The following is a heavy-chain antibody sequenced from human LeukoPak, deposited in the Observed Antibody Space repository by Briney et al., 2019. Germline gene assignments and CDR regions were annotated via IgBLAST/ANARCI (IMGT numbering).Heavy chain of an antibody. V-gene: IGHV3-15*01. CDR2: IKSKTDGGKT. CDR3: STVSPYYGSGTTSPDS. J-gene: IGHJ4*02. D-gene: IGHD3-10*01. CDR1: GFPFSNAW. Sequence: PGGSLRLSCAASGFPFSNAWMSWVRQAPGKGLEWVGRIKSKTDGGKTDYAAPVQGRFSISRDDSENTLYQQMNGLNTEDTAVYYCSTVSPYYGSGTTSPDSWGQGTLVVVSS.